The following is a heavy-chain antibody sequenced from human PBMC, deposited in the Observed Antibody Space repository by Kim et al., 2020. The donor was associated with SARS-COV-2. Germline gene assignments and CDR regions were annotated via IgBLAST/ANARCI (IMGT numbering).Heavy chain of an antibody. V-gene: IGHV4-61*02. J-gene: IGHJ4*02. Sequence: NEYPSLKSRVTKSVDTPKNQFSLKLSSVTAADTAVYYCAREYSSSSGLDYWGQGTLVTVSS. CDR3: AREYSSSSGLDY. D-gene: IGHD6-6*01.